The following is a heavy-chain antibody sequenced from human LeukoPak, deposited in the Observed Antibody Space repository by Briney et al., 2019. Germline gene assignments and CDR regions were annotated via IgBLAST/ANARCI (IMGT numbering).Heavy chain of an antibody. D-gene: IGHD3-16*01. CDR2: IYHSGST. J-gene: IGHJ5*02. CDR3: ARDLGASSAHWFDP. Sequence: SETLSLTCTVSGYSIGSGYYWGWIRQPPGKGLEWIGSIYHSGSTYYNPSLKSRVTISVDTSKNQFSLKLSSVTAADTAVYYCARDLGASSAHWFDPWGQGTLVTVSS. V-gene: IGHV4-38-2*02. CDR1: GYSIGSGYY.